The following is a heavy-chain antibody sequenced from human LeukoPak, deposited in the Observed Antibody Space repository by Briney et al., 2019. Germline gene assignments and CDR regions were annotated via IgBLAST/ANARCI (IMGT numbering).Heavy chain of an antibody. CDR3: AKDFHLDY. J-gene: IGHJ4*02. Sequence: GGSLRLSCAASGFTFSSYGMHWVRQAPGKGLEWVAVISYDGSNKYYADSVKGRFTISRDNSKNTLYLQMNSLRAEDTAVYYRAKDFHLDYWGQGTLVTVSS. V-gene: IGHV3-30*18. CDR1: GFTFSSYG. CDR2: ISYDGSNK.